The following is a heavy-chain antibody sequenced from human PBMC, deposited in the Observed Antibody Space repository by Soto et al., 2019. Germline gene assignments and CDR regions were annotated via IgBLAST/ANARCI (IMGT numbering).Heavy chain of an antibody. CDR1: GGSISSYY. CDR2: IYYTGST. J-gene: IGHJ4*02. V-gene: IGHV4-59*01. D-gene: IGHD3-22*01. CDR3: ARYYRSRGPCYYFDY. Sequence: SETLALTCTVSGGSISSYYWSWIRQTPGKGLEWIGYIYYTGSTNYNPSLKSRVSFSVDTSKNQFYLRLSSVTAADTAVYYCARYYRSRGPCYYFDYWGQGPLVTVSS.